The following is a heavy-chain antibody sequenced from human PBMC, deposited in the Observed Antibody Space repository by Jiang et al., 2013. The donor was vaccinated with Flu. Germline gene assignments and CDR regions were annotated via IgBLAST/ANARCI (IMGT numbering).Heavy chain of an antibody. D-gene: IGHD2-21*02. J-gene: IGHJ4*02. CDR2: ISAYNGNT. V-gene: IGHV1-18*04. CDR3: ARDGSVVVATAGFDY. Sequence: PGSSVKVSCKASGGTFSSYGISWVRQAPGQGLEWMGWISAYNGNTKYAQKVQGRVTMTKDTSTSTVYMELRSLRSDDTAVYYCARDGSVVVATAGFDYWGQGTLVTVSS. CDR1: GGTFSSYG.